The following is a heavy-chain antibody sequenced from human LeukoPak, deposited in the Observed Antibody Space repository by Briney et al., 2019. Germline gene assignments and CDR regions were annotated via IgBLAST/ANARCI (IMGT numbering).Heavy chain of an antibody. D-gene: IGHD3-10*01. Sequence: ASVKVSCKASGYTFTAYYMHWLRQAPGQGLEWMGWINPNSGDTNYAQKFQGRVTMTRDTSITTAYMELNSLKSDDTAVFYCARDGGLDYWGQGTLVTVSS. J-gene: IGHJ4*02. CDR2: INPNSGDT. CDR3: ARDGGLDY. V-gene: IGHV1-2*02. CDR1: GYTFTAYY.